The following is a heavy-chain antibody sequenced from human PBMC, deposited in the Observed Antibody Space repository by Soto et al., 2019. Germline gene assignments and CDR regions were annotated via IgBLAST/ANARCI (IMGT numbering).Heavy chain of an antibody. Sequence: QVQLQESGPGLVKPSQTLSLTCTVSGGSITNDDYYWNWIRQLPGKGLEWIGYIHNSGTTDYNPSLKSRVTISVDPSKSQFSLKLSSVTAADTAVYFCARQKQWLSPFDDWVQGTLVTVSS. CDR3: ARQKQWLSPFDD. J-gene: IGHJ4*02. CDR2: IHNSGTT. CDR1: GGSITNDDYY. D-gene: IGHD6-19*01. V-gene: IGHV4-31*03.